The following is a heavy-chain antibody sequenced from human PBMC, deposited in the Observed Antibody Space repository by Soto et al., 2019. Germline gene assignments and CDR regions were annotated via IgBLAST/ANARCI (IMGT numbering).Heavy chain of an antibody. D-gene: IGHD1-1*01. V-gene: IGHV1-8*01. J-gene: IGHJ6*02. CDR1: GYAFTSYD. Sequence: QVQLVQSGAEVKKPGASVKVSYKASGYAFTSYDINWVRQATGQGLEWMGWMNPNSGNTGYAQKFQGRVTMTRNTSISTAYMELSSLRSEDTAVYYCARERTGTTSMDVWGQGTTVTVSS. CDR2: MNPNSGNT. CDR3: ARERTGTTSMDV.